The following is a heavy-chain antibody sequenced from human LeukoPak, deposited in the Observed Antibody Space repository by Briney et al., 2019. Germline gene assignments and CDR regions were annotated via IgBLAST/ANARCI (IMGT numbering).Heavy chain of an antibody. CDR3: AREVGPNGGVDY. CDR1: GYTFTGYY. D-gene: IGHD1-26*01. J-gene: IGHJ4*02. Sequence: EASVKVSCKASGYTFTGYYMHWVRQAPGQGLEWMGWINPNSGGTNYAQKFQGRVTMTRDTSISTAYMELSRLRSDDTAVYYCAREVGPNGGVDYWGQGTLVTVSS. V-gene: IGHV1-2*02. CDR2: INPNSGGT.